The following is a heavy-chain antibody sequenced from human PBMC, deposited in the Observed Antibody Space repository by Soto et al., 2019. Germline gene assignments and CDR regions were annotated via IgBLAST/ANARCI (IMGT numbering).Heavy chain of an antibody. V-gene: IGHV3-66*01. CDR1: GFTVSSNY. Sequence: GGSLRLSCAASGFTVSSNYMSWVRQAPGKGLEWVSVIYSGGSTYYADSVKGRFTISRDNSKNTLYLQMNSLRAEDTAVYYCARDRRVAGYYYYYYMDVWGKGTTVTVS. J-gene: IGHJ6*03. CDR3: ARDRRVAGYYYYYYMDV. D-gene: IGHD6-19*01. CDR2: IYSGGST.